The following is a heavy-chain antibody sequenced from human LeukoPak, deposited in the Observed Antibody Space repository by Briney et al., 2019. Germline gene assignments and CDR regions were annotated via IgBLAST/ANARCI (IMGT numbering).Heavy chain of an antibody. CDR1: GGTFSSYA. Sequence: SVKVSCKASGGTFSSYAISWVRQAPGQGLEWMGRIIPILGIANYAQKFQGRVTITADKSTSTAYMELSSLRSEDTAVYYCAAGRWLQTNPHGPDYWGQGTLVTVSS. CDR3: AAGRWLQTNPHGPDY. D-gene: IGHD5-24*01. V-gene: IGHV1-69*04. CDR2: IIPILGIA. J-gene: IGHJ4*02.